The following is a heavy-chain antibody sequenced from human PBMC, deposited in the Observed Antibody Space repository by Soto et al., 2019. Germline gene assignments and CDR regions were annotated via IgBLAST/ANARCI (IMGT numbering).Heavy chain of an antibody. CDR3: ARAYDFWSGYYKGPNYYYYMDV. D-gene: IGHD3-3*01. Sequence: SETLSLTCTVSGGSISSYYWSWIRQPPGKGLEWIGYIYYSGSTNYNPSLKSRVTISVDTSKNQFSLKLSSVTAADTAVYYCARAYDFWSGYYKGPNYYYYMDVWGKGTTVTVSS. J-gene: IGHJ6*03. V-gene: IGHV4-59*01. CDR2: IYYSGST. CDR1: GGSISSYY.